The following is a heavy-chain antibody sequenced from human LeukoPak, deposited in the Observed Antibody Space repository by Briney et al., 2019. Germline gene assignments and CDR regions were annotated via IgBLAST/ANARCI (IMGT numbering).Heavy chain of an antibody. CDR2: IHHSGSI. CDR3: ARADSYGYA. V-gene: IGHV4-4*02. CDR1: GVSISSNLW. Sequence: SETLSLTCAVSGVSISSNLWWTWVRQPPGKGLEWIAEIHHSGSINYNPSLKSRVTISVDTSKNQFSLKLSSVTAADTAVYYCARADSYGYAWGQGTLVTVSS. J-gene: IGHJ5*02. D-gene: IGHD5-18*01.